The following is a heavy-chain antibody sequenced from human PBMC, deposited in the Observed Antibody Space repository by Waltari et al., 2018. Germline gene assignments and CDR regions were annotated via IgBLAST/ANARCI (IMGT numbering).Heavy chain of an antibody. CDR1: GGSFSGYY. Sequence: QVQLQQWGAGLLKPSETLSLTCAVYGGSFSGYYWSWIRQPPGKGLEWIGEINHSGSTNYNPSLRSRVNISVDTSKNQFSLKLSSVTAADTAVYYCARERAARPRGSGAFDIWGQGTMVTVSS. CDR2: INHSGST. D-gene: IGHD6-6*01. J-gene: IGHJ3*02. V-gene: IGHV4-34*01. CDR3: ARERAARPRGSGAFDI.